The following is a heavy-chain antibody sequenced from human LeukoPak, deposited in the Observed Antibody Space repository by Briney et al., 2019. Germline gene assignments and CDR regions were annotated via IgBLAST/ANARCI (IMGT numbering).Heavy chain of an antibody. CDR2: IHYSENT. J-gene: IGHJ4*02. CDR3: VRTAGYFDY. Sequence: SETLSLTCTVSGGSISSSSHYWGWIRQPPGKGLEWIGSIHYSENTYYNPSPKSRVTISVYTSKNQFSLKLSSLTAADTAVYYCVRTAGYFDYWGQGTLVTVSS. CDR1: GGSISSSSHY. D-gene: IGHD6-25*01. V-gene: IGHV4-39*01.